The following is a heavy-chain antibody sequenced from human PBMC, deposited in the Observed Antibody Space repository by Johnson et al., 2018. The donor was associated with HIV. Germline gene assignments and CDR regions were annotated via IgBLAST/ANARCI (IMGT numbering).Heavy chain of an antibody. D-gene: IGHD3-10*02. CDR1: GFTFSSYA. V-gene: IGHV3-23*03. Sequence: VQLVESGGGLVQPGGSLRLSCAASGFTFSSYAMSWVRQAPGKGLEWVSVIFSVGDVYYADSVKGRFTISRDNSKNTLYLQMNSLTAEDTALYYCAKDLTYVISDLDIWGQGTVVTVSS. CDR3: AKDLTYVISDLDI. J-gene: IGHJ3*02. CDR2: IFSVGDV.